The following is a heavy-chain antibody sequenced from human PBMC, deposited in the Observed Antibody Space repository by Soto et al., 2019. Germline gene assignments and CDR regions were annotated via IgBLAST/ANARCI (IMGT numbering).Heavy chain of an antibody. Sequence: PGGSLRLSCAASGFTFSNAWMSWVRQAPGKGLEWVGRIKSKTDGGTTDYAAPVKGRFTISRDDSKNTLYLQMNSLKTEDTAVYYCTTPQGVATNPYYFDYWGQGTLVTVSS. D-gene: IGHD5-12*01. CDR1: GFTFSNAW. CDR3: TTPQGVATNPYYFDY. CDR2: IKSKTDGGTT. J-gene: IGHJ4*02. V-gene: IGHV3-15*01.